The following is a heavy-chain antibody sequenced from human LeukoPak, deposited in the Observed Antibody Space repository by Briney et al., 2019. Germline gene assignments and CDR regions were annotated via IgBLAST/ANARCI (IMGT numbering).Heavy chain of an antibody. V-gene: IGHV1-2*02. CDR2: INPSSGGT. Sequence: ASVKVSCKASGYTFTDYYTHWVRQAPGQGLEWMGWINPSSGGTNYAQKFQGRVTVTRDTSISTAYMELSRLRSDDTAVYYCARAGVWDYSDSSGYHNAAFDIWGQGTMVTVPS. CDR3: ARAGVWDYSDSSGYHNAAFDI. CDR1: GYTFTDYY. J-gene: IGHJ3*02. D-gene: IGHD3-22*01.